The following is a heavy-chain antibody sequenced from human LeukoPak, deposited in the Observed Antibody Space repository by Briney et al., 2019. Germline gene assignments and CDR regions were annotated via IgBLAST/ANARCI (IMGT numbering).Heavy chain of an antibody. CDR3: ARQCGSLCPFDY. V-gene: IGHV1-18*01. CDR2: IGAYNGNT. CDR1: GYTFTTYG. J-gene: IGHJ4*02. Sequence: GASVKVSCKASGYTFTTYGISWVRQAPGQGLEWMGWIGAYNGNTNYAQKFQGRVTMTTDTSTSTAYMELRSLRSDDTAVYYCARQCGSLCPFDYWGQGTLVTVSS. D-gene: IGHD1-26*01.